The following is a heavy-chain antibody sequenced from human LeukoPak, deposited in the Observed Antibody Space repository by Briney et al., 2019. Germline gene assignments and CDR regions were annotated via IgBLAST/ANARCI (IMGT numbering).Heavy chain of an antibody. CDR2: ISGSGGST. CDR3: TKDIGYFDY. CDR1: GFTFSSYA. J-gene: IGHJ4*02. Sequence: GGSLRLSCAASGFTFSSYAMSWVRQAPGKGLEWVSAISGSGGSTYYADSVKGRFTISRDNSKNTLYLQMNSLRTEDTAVYFCTKDIGYFDYWGRGTLVTVSS. V-gene: IGHV3-23*01.